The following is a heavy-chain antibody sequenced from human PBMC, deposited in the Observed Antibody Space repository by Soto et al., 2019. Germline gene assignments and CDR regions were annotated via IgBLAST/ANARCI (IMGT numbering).Heavy chain of an antibody. V-gene: IGHV3-23*05. J-gene: IGHJ4*02. CDR1: GFTFTNYR. CDR2: IDKSGGDK. Sequence: PGGSLRLSCAASGFTFTNYRMTWVRQAPGKGLEWVSSIDKSGGDKYYEDSVKGRFTISRDNSKNTLYLQMNSMRAEDTAVYYCARDKYYDFWSGYYDPNFDYWGQGPLVTVSS. D-gene: IGHD3-3*01. CDR3: ARDKYYDFWSGYYDPNFDY.